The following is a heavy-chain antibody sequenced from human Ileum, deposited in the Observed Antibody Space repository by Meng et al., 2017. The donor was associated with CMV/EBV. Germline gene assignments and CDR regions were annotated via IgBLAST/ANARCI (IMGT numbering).Heavy chain of an antibody. Sequence: GESLKISCATSGFLFTSYWMSWVRQAPGKGLEWVANIKHDGSEKYYVDSVKGRFTISRDTAKTSLYLEMNSLRAEDTAVYHCARDLKVRGAGTARGMDVWGQGTTVTVSS. CDR3: ARDLKVRGAGTARGMDV. CDR2: IKHDGSEK. J-gene: IGHJ6*02. V-gene: IGHV3-7*01. CDR1: GFLFTSYW. D-gene: IGHD3-10*01.